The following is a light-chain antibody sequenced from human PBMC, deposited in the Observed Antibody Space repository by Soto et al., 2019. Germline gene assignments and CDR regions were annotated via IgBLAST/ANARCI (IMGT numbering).Light chain of an antibody. J-gene: IGKJ5*01. Sequence: DVVVTQSPLSLSVTLGQPASISCRCSQSLVYSDGRTYLTWFQQRPGQSPRRLIYKVSNLDSGVPDRFSVSGSGTNFILKISRVEAEDVGLYYCMQGTHVPFTFGQGTRLEIK. CDR1: QSLVYSDGRTY. V-gene: IGKV2D-30*01. CDR3: MQGTHVPFT. CDR2: KVS.